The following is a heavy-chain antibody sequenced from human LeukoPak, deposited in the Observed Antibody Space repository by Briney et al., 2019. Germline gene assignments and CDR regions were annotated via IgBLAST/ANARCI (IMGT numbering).Heavy chain of an antibody. J-gene: IGHJ4*02. Sequence: ASVKVSCKVSGYTLTELSMHWVRQAPGKGLEWMGGFDPEDGETIYAQKFQGRVTMTEDTSTDTAYMELSSLRSEDTAVYYCATDLYGNIPSVYWGQGTLVTVSS. CDR1: GYTLTELS. V-gene: IGHV1-24*01. D-gene: IGHD2-8*01. CDR3: ATDLYGNIPSVY. CDR2: FDPEDGET.